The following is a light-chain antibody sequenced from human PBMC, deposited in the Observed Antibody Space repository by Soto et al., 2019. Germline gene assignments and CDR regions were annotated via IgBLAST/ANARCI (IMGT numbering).Light chain of an antibody. CDR3: AAWNDSPNLWV. CDR2: SNN. J-gene: IGLJ3*02. V-gene: IGLV1-44*01. Sequence: QSVLTQPPSASGTPGQRVTISCSGSSSNIGSNAVNWYQQLPGTAPKLLMYSNNQRPSGVPDRFSGSKSGTSASLAISGLQSDDEADYYCAAWNDSPNLWVFGGGTQLTVL. CDR1: SSNIGSNA.